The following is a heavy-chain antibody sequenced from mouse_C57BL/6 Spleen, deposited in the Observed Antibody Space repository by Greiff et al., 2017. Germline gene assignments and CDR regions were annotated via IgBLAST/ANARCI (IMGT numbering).Heavy chain of an antibody. CDR2: INPNNGGT. J-gene: IGHJ1*03. CDR1: GYTFTDYN. CDR3: ARGGENYYGSSPHWYFDV. V-gene: IGHV1-18*01. Sequence: EVKLVESGPELVKPGASVKIPCKASGYTFTDYNMDWVKQSHGKSLEWIGDINPNNGGTIYNQKFKGKATLTVDKSSSTAYMELRSLTSEDTAVYYCARGGENYYGSSPHWYFDVWGTGTTVTVSS. D-gene: IGHD1-1*01.